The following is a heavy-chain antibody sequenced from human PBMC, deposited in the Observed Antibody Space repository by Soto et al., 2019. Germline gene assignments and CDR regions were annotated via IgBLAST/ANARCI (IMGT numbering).Heavy chain of an antibody. Sequence: QVQLVESGGGVVQPGRSLRLSCAASGFTFSSYGMHWVRQAPGKGLEWVAVIWYDGSNKYYADSVKGRFTISRDNSKNTLYLQMNSLRAEDTAVYYCARDRPGYCSGGSCYSPLDYWGQGTLVTVSS. V-gene: IGHV3-33*01. CDR2: IWYDGSNK. J-gene: IGHJ4*02. CDR3: ARDRPGYCSGGSCYSPLDY. CDR1: GFTFSSYG. D-gene: IGHD2-15*01.